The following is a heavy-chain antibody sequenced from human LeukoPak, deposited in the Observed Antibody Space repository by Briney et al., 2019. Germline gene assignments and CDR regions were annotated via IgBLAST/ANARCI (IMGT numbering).Heavy chain of an antibody. CDR1: GFTFTSYS. CDR3: ARSSVLVLAANSDY. V-gene: IGHV3-21*01. CDR2: ISDSSSYI. J-gene: IGHJ4*02. D-gene: IGHD2-15*01. Sequence: GGSLRLSCAASGFTFTSYSMNWVRQAPGKGLEWVSSISDSSSYIYHADSVKGRFTISRDNAKNSLCLQMNSLRAEDTAVYYCARSSVLVLAANSDYWGQGTLVTVSS.